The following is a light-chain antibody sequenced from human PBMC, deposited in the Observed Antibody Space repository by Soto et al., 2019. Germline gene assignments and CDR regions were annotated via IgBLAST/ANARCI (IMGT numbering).Light chain of an antibody. J-gene: IGLJ2*01. V-gene: IGLV1-40*01. CDR3: AAWDDRLSGLV. CDR2: GNS. Sequence: QSVLTQPPSVSGAPGQRVTISCTGSSSNIGAGYDVHWYLHLPGTAPKLLIFGNSHRPSGVPDRFSASKSGTSASLAITGLQAEDEADYYCAAWDDRLSGLVFGRGTKLTVL. CDR1: SSNIGAGYD.